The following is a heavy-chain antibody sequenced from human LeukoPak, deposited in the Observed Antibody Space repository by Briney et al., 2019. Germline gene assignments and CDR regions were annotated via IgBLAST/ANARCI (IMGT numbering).Heavy chain of an antibody. V-gene: IGHV1-46*01. CDR3: ARDQEAFDY. CDR2: IYPRDGST. J-gene: IGHJ4*01. CDR1: GYTFTSYG. Sequence: ASVKVSCKASGYTFTSYGISWVRQAPGQGLEWMGMIYPRDGSTSYAQKFQGRVTVTRDTSTSTVHMELSGLRSEDTAVYYCARDQEAFDYWGQEPWSPSPQ.